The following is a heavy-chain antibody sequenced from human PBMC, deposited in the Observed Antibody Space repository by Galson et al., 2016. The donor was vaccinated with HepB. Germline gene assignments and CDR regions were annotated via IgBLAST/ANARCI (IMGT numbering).Heavy chain of an antibody. Sequence: SVKVSCKASGDSLRGYAITWVRQAPGQGLEWMGGFSPVFGTSNYAQRFQGRVTITADESTSTAFMELSSLKSEDTAVYFCARVRQVGLTVNDYWGQGTLVTVSS. CDR2: FSPVFGTS. J-gene: IGHJ4*02. D-gene: IGHD1-26*01. CDR3: ARVRQVGLTVNDY. V-gene: IGHV1-69*13. CDR1: GDSLRGYA.